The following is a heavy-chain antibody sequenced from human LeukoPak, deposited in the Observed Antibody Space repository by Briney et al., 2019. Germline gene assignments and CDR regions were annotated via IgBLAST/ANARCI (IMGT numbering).Heavy chain of an antibody. V-gene: IGHV3-7*01. CDR1: GFTFSSYW. D-gene: IGHD3-22*01. CDR2: IKQDGSEK. J-gene: IGHJ4*02. Sequence: GGSLRLSCAASGFTFSSYWMSWVRQAPGKGLEWVANIKQDGSEKYYVDSVKGRFTISRDNAKNSLYLQMNSLRAEDTAVYYCAKDAYYDSSGYYYNWGQGTLVTVFS. CDR3: AKDAYYDSSGYYYN.